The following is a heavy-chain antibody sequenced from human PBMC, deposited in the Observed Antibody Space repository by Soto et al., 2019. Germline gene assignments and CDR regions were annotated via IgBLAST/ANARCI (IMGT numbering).Heavy chain of an antibody. CDR1: GFTFRNHW. V-gene: IGHV3-7*04. D-gene: IGHD3-22*01. J-gene: IGHJ4*02. Sequence: VQLVESGGGMVQPGGSLRLSCAASGFTFRNHWMTWVRQVPGKGLEWVANIDHDGSGNHYADSVKGRFTISRDNHKNSLYLQMNSLRDEDTAVYYCATDVGLTWGQGTLVTVSS. CDR2: IDHDGSGN. CDR3: ATDVGLT.